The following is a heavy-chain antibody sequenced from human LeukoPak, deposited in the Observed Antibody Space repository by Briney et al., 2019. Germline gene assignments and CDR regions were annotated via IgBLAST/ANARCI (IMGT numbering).Heavy chain of an antibody. Sequence: KPSETLSLTCTVSGASTASHYWTWLRQPPGKEPEWIAYMFDTVSTKSNPSLKSRLSLSVDTSKKQLSLRLSSVTAADTAVYYCATIKRGSTYGYFDFWGQGIKVTVSS. V-gene: IGHV4-59*11. CDR2: MFDTVST. J-gene: IGHJ4*02. CDR3: ATIKRGSTYGYFDF. D-gene: IGHD5-18*01. CDR1: GASTASHY.